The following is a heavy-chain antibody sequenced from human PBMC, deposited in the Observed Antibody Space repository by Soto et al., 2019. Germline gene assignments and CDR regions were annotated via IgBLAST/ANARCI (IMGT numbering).Heavy chain of an antibody. V-gene: IGHV3-30*18. Sequence: QVQLVESGGGVVQPGGSLGLSCAASGFTFSNYGMHWVRQAPGKGLEWVAVISYDGNNKYYADSVKGRLTISRDKSKNTVDLQMNSLRGEDTAVYYCAKDSYGMDVWGQGTTVTVSS. J-gene: IGHJ6*02. CDR1: GFTFSNYG. CDR3: AKDSYGMDV. CDR2: ISYDGNNK.